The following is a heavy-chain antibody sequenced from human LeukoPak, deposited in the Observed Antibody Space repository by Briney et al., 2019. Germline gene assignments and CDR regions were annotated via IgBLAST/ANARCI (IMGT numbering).Heavy chain of an antibody. CDR1: GDSVSSGSYY. J-gene: IGHJ4*02. D-gene: IGHD3-16*02. CDR2: VYYTGST. V-gene: IGHV4-61*01. CDR3: ARDSDYVWGSYRY. Sequence: SETLSLTCTVSGDSVSSGSYYWSWIRQPPGKGLEWIGYVYYTGSTNYNSSLKSRVTISVDTSKNQFSLKLNSVTAADTAVYYCARDSDYVWGSYRYWGQGTLVTVSS.